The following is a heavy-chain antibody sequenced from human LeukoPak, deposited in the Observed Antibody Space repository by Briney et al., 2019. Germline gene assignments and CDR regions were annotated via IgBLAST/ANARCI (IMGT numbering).Heavy chain of an antibody. Sequence: GGSLRLSCAASGFTFSSYAMSWVRQAPGKGLEWVSAISGSGGSTYYADSVKGRFTISRDNSKNTLYLQMNSLRAEDTAVYYCAKGVLRGFGELSPLDYWGQGTLVTVSS. D-gene: IGHD3-10*01. V-gene: IGHV3-23*01. J-gene: IGHJ4*02. CDR1: GFTFSSYA. CDR3: AKGVLRGFGELSPLDY. CDR2: ISGSGGST.